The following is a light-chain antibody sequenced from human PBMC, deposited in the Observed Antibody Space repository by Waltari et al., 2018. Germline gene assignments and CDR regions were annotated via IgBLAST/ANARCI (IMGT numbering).Light chain of an antibody. J-gene: IGKJ2*01. Sequence: DIVMTQSPDSLAVSLGERATINCQSSQSVLSSSNNKNYLGWYQQKPGRPPKLLVSWASTRESGVPDRFSGSGSGTDFTLTISSLQAEDVAVYYCQQCYNFPYTFGQGTKLEIK. CDR1: QSVLSSSNNKNY. V-gene: IGKV4-1*01. CDR2: WAS. CDR3: QQCYNFPYT.